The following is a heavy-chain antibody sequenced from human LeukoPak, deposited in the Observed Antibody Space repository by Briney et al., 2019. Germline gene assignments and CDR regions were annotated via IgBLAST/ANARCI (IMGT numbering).Heavy chain of an antibody. V-gene: IGHV1-8*01. J-gene: IGHJ3*02. Sequence: GASVKVSCXASGYTFTSYDINWVRQATGQGLEWMGWMNPNSGNTGYAQKFQGRVTMTRNTSISTAYMELSSLRSEDTAVYYCARATYSYGDDAFDIWGQGTMVTVSS. CDR3: ARATYSYGDDAFDI. D-gene: IGHD5-18*01. CDR2: MNPNSGNT. CDR1: GYTFTSYD.